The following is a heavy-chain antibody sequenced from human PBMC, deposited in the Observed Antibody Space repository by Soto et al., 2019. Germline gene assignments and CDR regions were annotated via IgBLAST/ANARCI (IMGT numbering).Heavy chain of an antibody. Sequence: GSLRLSCAASGFTFTRYSMNWVRQAPGKGLEWVSSISSTTNYIYYGDSMKGRFTISRDNAKNSLYLEMNSLRAEDTAVYYCARESEDLASNFDYWGQGTLVTVSS. CDR1: GFTFTRYS. CDR3: ARESEDLASNFDY. J-gene: IGHJ4*02. V-gene: IGHV3-21*06. CDR2: ISSTTNYI.